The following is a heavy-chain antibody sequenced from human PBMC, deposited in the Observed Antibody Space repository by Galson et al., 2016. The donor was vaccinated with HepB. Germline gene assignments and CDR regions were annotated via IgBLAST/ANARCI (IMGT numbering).Heavy chain of an antibody. Sequence: SETLSLTCTVSGGSISGGYYYWGWIRQPPGKGLEWIGNVYDSGTTYYTPSLKSRVSISVDTSKSHFSLNLSSVTAADTAIYFCVRTLKFPDASTKNYYHHAMDVWGKGTTVTVSS. J-gene: IGHJ6*04. D-gene: IGHD1-14*01. CDR1: GGSISGGYYY. CDR3: VRTLKFPDASTKNYYHHAMDV. CDR2: VYDSGTT. V-gene: IGHV4-39*01.